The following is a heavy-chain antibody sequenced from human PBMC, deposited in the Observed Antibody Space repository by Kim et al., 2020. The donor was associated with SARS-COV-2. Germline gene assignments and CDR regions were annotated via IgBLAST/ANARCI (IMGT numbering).Heavy chain of an antibody. CDR2: IRSDESKR. Sequence: GGSLRLSCTASGFTFSPFAMHWVRQAPGKGLEWVAVIRSDESKRYYAESVKDRFTISRDNSKNTLYLQMNSLRAEDTAIYYCAKNFGSGTVIGDVWGRGTMLTVS. D-gene: IGHD3-10*01. V-gene: IGHV3-30*02. J-gene: IGHJ3*01. CDR1: GFTFSPFA. CDR3: AKNFGSGTVIGDV.